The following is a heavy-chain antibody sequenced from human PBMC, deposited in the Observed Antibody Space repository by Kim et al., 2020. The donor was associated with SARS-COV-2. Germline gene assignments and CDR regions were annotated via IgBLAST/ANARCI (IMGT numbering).Heavy chain of an antibody. J-gene: IGHJ4*02. CDR3: ARESGYQCFDY. Sequence: TNNAQKLQGRVTMTTDTSTSTAYMELRSLRSDDTAVYYCARESGYQCFDYWGQGTLVTVSS. CDR2: T. D-gene: IGHD5-12*01. V-gene: IGHV1-18*01.